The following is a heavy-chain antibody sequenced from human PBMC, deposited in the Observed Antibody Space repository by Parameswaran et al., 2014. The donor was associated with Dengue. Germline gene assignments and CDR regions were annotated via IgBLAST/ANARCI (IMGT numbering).Heavy chain of an antibody. J-gene: IGHJ6*02. V-gene: IGHV1-69*04. CDR3: ARAPLSVSDIGVGMDV. Sequence: SWVRQAPGQGLEWMGRIIPILGIANYAQKFQGRVTITADKSTSTAYMELSSLRSEDTAVYYCARAPLSVSDIGVGMDVWGQGTTVTVSS. D-gene: IGHD2-21*01. CDR2: IIPILGIA.